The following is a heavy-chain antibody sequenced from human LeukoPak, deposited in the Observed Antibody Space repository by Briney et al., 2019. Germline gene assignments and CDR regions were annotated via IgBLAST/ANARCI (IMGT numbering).Heavy chain of an antibody. J-gene: IGHJ4*02. CDR1: GGTFSNYA. V-gene: IGHV1-69*04. CDR3: AREPDYGGNSEFGY. CDR2: IIPILGIA. D-gene: IGHD4-23*01. Sequence: ASVKVSCKASGGTFSNYAISWVRQAPGQGLEWMGRIIPILGIANYTQKFQGRVTITADKSSSTAYMGLSSLRSEDTAVFYCAREPDYGGNSEFGYWGQGTLVTVSS.